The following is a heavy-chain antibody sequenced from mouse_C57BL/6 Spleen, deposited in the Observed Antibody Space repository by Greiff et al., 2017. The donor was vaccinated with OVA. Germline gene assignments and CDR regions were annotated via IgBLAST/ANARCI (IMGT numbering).Heavy chain of an antibody. CDR2: IYPNNGGT. CDR3: ARSPIYYGNYYAMDY. Sequence: EVQLQQSGPELVKPGASVKMSCKASGYTFTDYNMHWVKQSHGKSLEWIGYIYPNNGGTSYNQKFKGKATLTVNKSSSTAYMELRSLTSEDSAVYYCARSPIYYGNYYAMDYWGQGTSVTVSS. V-gene: IGHV1-22*01. CDR1: GYTFTDYN. D-gene: IGHD2-1*01. J-gene: IGHJ4*01.